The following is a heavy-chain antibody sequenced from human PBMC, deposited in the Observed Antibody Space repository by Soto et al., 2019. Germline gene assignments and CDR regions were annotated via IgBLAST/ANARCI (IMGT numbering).Heavy chain of an antibody. D-gene: IGHD3-10*01. Sequence: SVKVSCKASGGTFSSYAISWVRQAPGQGLEWMGGIIPIFGTANYAQKFQGRVTITADESTSTDYLELSSLRSEDTAVYYCARVSRSYGSRTRIYYYGMDVWGQGTTVTVSS. CDR2: IIPIFGTA. CDR3: ARVSRSYGSRTRIYYYGMDV. J-gene: IGHJ6*02. CDR1: GGTFSSYA. V-gene: IGHV1-69*13.